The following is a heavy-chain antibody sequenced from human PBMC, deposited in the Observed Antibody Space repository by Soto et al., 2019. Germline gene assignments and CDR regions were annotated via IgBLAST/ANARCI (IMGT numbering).Heavy chain of an antibody. CDR1: GGSSSSGDYY. CDR2: IYYSGST. J-gene: IGHJ6*04. Sequence: PSETLSLTCTVSGGSSSSGDYYWGWIRQPPGKGLEWIGYIYYSGSTYYNPSLKSRVTISVDTSKNQFSLKLSSATAADTAVYYCAREGLLYYEVGSGYYNYYGMAVSGKGNTVTV. CDR3: AREGLLYYEVGSGYYNYYGMAV. V-gene: IGHV4-30-4*01. D-gene: IGHD3-3*01.